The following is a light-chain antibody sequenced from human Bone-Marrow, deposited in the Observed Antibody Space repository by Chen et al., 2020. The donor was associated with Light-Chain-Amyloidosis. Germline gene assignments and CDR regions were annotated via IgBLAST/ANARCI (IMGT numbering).Light chain of an antibody. V-gene: IGLV1-44*01. CDR2: DNN. CDR3: AAWDDSLNGPWV. CDR1: SSNIGSNT. J-gene: IGLJ3*02. Sequence: QSVLTQPPSASGTPGQRVTISWSGSSSNIGSNTVNWYQQLPGTAPKLLIYDNNQRPSGVPYRFSGSRSGTSASLAISGLQSEDEADYYCAAWDDSLNGPWVFGGGTKLTV.